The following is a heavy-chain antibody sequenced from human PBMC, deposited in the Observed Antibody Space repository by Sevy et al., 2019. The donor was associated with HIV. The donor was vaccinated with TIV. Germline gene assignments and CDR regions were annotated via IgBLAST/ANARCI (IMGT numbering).Heavy chain of an antibody. V-gene: IGHV4-59*01. CDR3: PRDSTTRPRVLDY. D-gene: IGHD1-1*01. CDR1: GGSISSYF. Sequence: SETLSLTCSVSGGSISSYFWTWVRQSPGKGLEWIGNIYFTGNTDYSPSLKSRVSLSLDTSKSQFSLTLNSVTAADTAVYYCPRDSTTRPRVLDYWGQGTLVTVSS. CDR2: IYFTGNT. J-gene: IGHJ4*02.